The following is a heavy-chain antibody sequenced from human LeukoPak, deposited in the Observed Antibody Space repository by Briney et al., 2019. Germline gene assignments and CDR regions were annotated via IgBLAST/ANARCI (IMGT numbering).Heavy chain of an antibody. CDR2: IKQDGREK. V-gene: IGHV3-7*03. J-gene: IGHJ4*02. CDR1: GFTFSSYW. Sequence: GGSLRLSCAGSGFTFSSYWMSWIRQAPGKGPEWVANIKQDGREKHYVDSVKGRFTISRDNSKNTLYLQMNSLRAEDTAVYYCAKTQCTSCFKYYFDYWGQGTLVTVSS. CDR3: AKTQCTSCFKYYFDY. D-gene: IGHD2-2*01.